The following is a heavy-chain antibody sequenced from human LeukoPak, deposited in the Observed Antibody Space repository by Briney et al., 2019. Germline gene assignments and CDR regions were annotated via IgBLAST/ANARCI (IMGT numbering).Heavy chain of an antibody. V-gene: IGHV4-38-2*01. Sequence: MPSETLSPTCAVSGYSISSGYYWGWIRQPPGKGLEWIGSIYYSGSTYYNPSLKSRVTISVDTSKNQFSLKLSSVTAADTAVYYCARPVSGMFDYWGQGTLVTVSS. CDR3: ARPVSGMFDY. CDR2: IYYSGST. J-gene: IGHJ4*02. D-gene: IGHD1-26*01. CDR1: GYSISSGYY.